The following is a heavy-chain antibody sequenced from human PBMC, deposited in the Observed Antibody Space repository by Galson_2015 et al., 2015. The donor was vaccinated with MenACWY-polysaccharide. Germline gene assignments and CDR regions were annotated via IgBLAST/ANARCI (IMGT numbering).Heavy chain of an antibody. CDR2: TYYRSKWNN. D-gene: IGHD2-2*01. Sequence: CAISGDSVSSDSAAWNWIRESPSRGLEWLGRTYYRSKWNNDYAVSVKSRITITPDTSNNQVSLQLLSVTPEDTGVYFCAREPKQLPAPYSYYFFMDVWGKGTAVNVSS. J-gene: IGHJ6*03. CDR1: GDSVSSDSAA. CDR3: AREPKQLPAPYSYYFFMDV. V-gene: IGHV6-1*01.